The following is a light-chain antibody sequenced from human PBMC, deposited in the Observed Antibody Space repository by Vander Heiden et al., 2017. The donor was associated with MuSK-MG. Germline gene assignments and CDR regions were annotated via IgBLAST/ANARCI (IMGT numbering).Light chain of an antibody. CDR2: WAS. V-gene: IGKV4-1*01. Sequence: DIVMTQSPDSLAVSLGERATINCKSSQSVLYSSNNKNYLAWYQQKPGQPPKLLIYWASTRESGVPDRFSGSGSGTDFNLPISSLQAEDVAVYYCQQDYSTLTFGQGTKVEIK. CDR1: QSVLYSSNNKNY. CDR3: QQDYSTLT. J-gene: IGKJ1*01.